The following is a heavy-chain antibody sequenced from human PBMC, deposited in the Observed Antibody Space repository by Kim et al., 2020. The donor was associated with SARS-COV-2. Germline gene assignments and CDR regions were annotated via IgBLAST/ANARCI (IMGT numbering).Heavy chain of an antibody. CDR2: IYSGGST. CDR1: GFTVSSNY. D-gene: IGHD5-12*01. CDR3: ARKVATISGFDY. J-gene: IGHJ4*02. Sequence: GGSLRLSCAASGFTVSSNYMSWVRQAPGKGLEWVSVIYSGGSTYYADSVKGRFTISRDNSKNTLYLQMNSLRAEDTAVYYCARKVATISGFDYWGQGTLVTVSS. V-gene: IGHV3-66*01.